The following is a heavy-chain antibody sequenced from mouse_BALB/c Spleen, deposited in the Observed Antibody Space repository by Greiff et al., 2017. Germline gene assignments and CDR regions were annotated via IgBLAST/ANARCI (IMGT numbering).Heavy chain of an antibody. J-gene: IGHJ4*01. CDR3: ARTLLLDYAMDY. Sequence: DVKLVESGGGLVQPGGSRKLSCAASGFTFSSFGMHWVRQAPEKGLEWVAYISSGSSTIYYADTVKGRFTISRDNPKNTLFLQMTSLRSEDTAMYYCARTLLLDYAMDYWGQGTSVTVSS. V-gene: IGHV5-17*02. CDR2: ISSGSSTI. CDR1: GFTFSSFG. D-gene: IGHD2-10*01.